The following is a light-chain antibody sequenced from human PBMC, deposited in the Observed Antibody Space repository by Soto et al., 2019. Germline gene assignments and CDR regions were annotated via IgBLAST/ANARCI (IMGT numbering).Light chain of an antibody. J-gene: IGLJ1*01. CDR2: SNN. CDR3: QSYDSSLGGNYV. V-gene: IGLV1-47*02. Sequence: QSVLTQPPSASGTPGQKVFISCSGSSSNIGGTNYAYWYQQLPGAAPKLLMHSNNLRPSGVPERISGSKFGTAASLAISGLRSEDEADYYCQSYDSSLGGNYVFGTGTKVTVL. CDR1: SSNIGGTNY.